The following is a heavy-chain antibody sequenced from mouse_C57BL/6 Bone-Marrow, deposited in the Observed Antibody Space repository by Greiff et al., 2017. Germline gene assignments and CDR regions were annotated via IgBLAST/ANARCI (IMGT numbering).Heavy chain of an antibody. CDR1: GFTFSSYG. Sequence: EVHLVESGGDLVKPGGSLKLSCAASGFTFSSYGMSWVRQTPDKRLEWVATLSSGGSYTYYPDSVKGRFTISRDNAKNTLYLQMSSLKSEDTAMYYCARHRYGSSSWYFDVWGTGTTVTVSS. CDR2: LSSGGSYT. V-gene: IGHV5-6*01. D-gene: IGHD1-1*01. J-gene: IGHJ1*03. CDR3: ARHRYGSSSWYFDV.